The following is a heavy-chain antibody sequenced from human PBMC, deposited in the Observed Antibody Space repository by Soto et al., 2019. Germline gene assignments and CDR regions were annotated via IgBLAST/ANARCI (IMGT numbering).Heavy chain of an antibody. Sequence: GGSLRLSCAASGFTFSNAWMNWVRQAPGKGLEWVGRIKSKKNGGATDYTAHVKDRFTISRVDSNNTLYLQMNSLKTEATAVYYCTTGGTANYYDSSGFFDYWGQGTLVTVSS. J-gene: IGHJ4*02. D-gene: IGHD3-22*01. V-gene: IGHV3-15*07. CDR3: TTGGTANYYDSSGFFDY. CDR2: IKSKKNGGAT. CDR1: GFTFSNAW.